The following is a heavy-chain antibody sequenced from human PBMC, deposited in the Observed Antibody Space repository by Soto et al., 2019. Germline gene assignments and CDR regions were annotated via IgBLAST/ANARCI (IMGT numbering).Heavy chain of an antibody. J-gene: IGHJ4*02. CDR2: VTHSGAT. Sequence: QVQLQQWGAGLLKPSETLSLTCAVYDRSFSGYYWSWIRQPPGQGLEWIGEVTHSGATNYNPSLKSRDDTAVDTSKNQFYLKLSSVTAAARSVYSCAGGRRSGYDIWAGYLTREYYFDYWCPGTLVTVSS. V-gene: IGHV4-34*01. CDR3: AGGRRSGYDIWAGYLTREYYFDY. CDR1: DRSFSGYY. D-gene: IGHD3-9*01.